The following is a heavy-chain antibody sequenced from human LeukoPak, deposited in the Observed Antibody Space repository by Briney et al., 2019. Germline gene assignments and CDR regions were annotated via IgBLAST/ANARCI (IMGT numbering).Heavy chain of an antibody. CDR3: ARDGLTYYDSSGYFYLDY. CDR2: ISSSGSTI. D-gene: IGHD3-22*01. J-gene: IGHJ4*02. Sequence: GALRLSCAASGFTFSDYYMNWIRQAPGKGLEWVSYISSSGSTIYYADSVKGRFTISRDNAKNSPYLQMNSLGAEDTAVYYCARDGLTYYDSSGYFYLDYWGQGTLVTVSS. V-gene: IGHV3-11*04. CDR1: GFTFSDYY.